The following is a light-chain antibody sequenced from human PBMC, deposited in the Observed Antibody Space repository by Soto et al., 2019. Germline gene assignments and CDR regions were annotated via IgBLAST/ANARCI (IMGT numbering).Light chain of an antibody. Sequence: QSVLTQPPSVSGAPGQRVTISCTGSGSNIGAGYDIHWYHQVPGTAPKPLIYANTNRASGVPDRFSGSKSGTSASLAITGLQAEDEADYYCQSYDTSLSGYVFGPGTKLTVL. CDR1: GSNIGAGYD. J-gene: IGLJ1*01. CDR2: ANT. V-gene: IGLV1-40*01. CDR3: QSYDTSLSGYV.